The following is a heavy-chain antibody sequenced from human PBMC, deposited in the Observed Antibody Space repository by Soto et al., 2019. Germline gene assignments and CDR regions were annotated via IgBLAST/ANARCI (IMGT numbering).Heavy chain of an antibody. CDR3: ATSVNSAMAFDY. CDR2: INPNGGST. Sequence: QVQLVQSGADVKTPGASVKLSCKASGYTFTHYYIHWVRQAPGQGLEWMGIINPNGGSTTYAQKLRAGVTMTRDTSTRTVYMELSNLRSDESAVYYCATSVNSAMAFDYWGQGTLVTVSS. CDR1: GYTFTHYY. D-gene: IGHD5-18*01. V-gene: IGHV1-46*01. J-gene: IGHJ4*02.